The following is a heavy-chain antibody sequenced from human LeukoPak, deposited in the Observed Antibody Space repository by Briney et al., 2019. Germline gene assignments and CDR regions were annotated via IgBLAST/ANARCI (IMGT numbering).Heavy chain of an antibody. J-gene: IGHJ4*02. CDR3: ARLSWSTDGDY. CDR1: GGPISSYY. V-gene: IGHV4-59*01. Sequence: SETLSLTCAVSGGPISSYYWSWIRQPPGKGLEWIGYIYYTGTTNYNPSLKSRVTISVDTSKNQFSLKLSSVTAADTAVYYCARLSWSTDGDYWGQGTLVTVSS. D-gene: IGHD5/OR15-5a*01. CDR2: IYYTGTT.